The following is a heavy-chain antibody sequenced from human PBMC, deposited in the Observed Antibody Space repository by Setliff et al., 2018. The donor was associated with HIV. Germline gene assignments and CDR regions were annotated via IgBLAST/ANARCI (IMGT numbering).Heavy chain of an antibody. CDR2: VNPSGNT. Sequence: PSETLSLTCAVSGGSFTGHYLTWIRQPPGKGLEWIGEVNPSGNTNYNPSLKSRLITIVDRPKSQFSLSLSSVTTADTAVYFCVSQSNFEDFWGQGTVVTVS. V-gene: IGHV4-34*01. CDR1: GGSFTGHY. CDR3: VSQSNFEDF. J-gene: IGHJ4*02. D-gene: IGHD4-4*01.